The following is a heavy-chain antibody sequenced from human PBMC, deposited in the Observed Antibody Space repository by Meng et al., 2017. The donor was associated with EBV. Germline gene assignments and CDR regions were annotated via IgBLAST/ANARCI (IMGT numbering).Heavy chain of an antibody. CDR1: GYTFTRYD. J-gene: IGHJ5*02. V-gene: IGHV1-8*01. D-gene: IGHD3-10*01. CDR2: MNPDSGDT. CDR3: ARDVYGSGTYRSDP. Sequence: QVQLVKSGAEVKKPGASVKVSCKASGYTFTRYDINWVRQAPGQGLEWMGWMNPDSGDTGYAQKFQGRVTMTRDTSINTAYMDLSNLKSEDTALYYCARDVYGSGTYRSDPWGQGTLVTVSS.